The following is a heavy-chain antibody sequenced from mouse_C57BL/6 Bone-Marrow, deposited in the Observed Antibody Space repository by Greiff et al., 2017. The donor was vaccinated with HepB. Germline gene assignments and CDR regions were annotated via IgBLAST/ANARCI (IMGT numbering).Heavy chain of an antibody. J-gene: IGHJ3*01. CDR1: GFTFSDFY. D-gene: IGHD1-1*01. Sequence: EVQLMESGGGLVQSGRSLRLSCATSGFTFSDFYMEWVRQAPGKGLEWIAASRNKANDYTTEYSASVKGRFIVSRDTSQSILYLQMNALRAEDTAIEYCARESYGSPFAYWGQGTLVTVSA. CDR3: ARESYGSPFAY. CDR2: SRNKANDYTT. V-gene: IGHV7-1*01.